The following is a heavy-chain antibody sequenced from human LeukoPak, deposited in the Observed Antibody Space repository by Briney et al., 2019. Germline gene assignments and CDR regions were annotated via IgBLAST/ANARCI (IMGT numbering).Heavy chain of an antibody. J-gene: IGHJ4*02. CDR3: ARSGSGSSYGLDFDY. D-gene: IGHD3-10*01. CDR1: GGSISSYY. Sequence: PSETLSLTCTVSGGSISSYYWSWIRQPPGKGLEWIGYIYYSGSTNYNPSLKSRVTISVDTSKNQFSLKLSSVTAADTAVYYCARSGSGSSYGLDFDYWGQGTLVTVSS. V-gene: IGHV4-59*01. CDR2: IYYSGST.